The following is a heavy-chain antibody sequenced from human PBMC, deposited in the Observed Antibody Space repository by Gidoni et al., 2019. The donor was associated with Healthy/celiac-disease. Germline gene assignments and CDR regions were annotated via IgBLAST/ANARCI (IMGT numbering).Heavy chain of an antibody. CDR1: GFTFGDSA. Sequence: EVQRVQSGGGLGQPGRSLRRSCTASGFTFGDSAMSWFRQAPGTGREWVGFIRSKAYGGTTEYAASVKGRSTISRDDSKSIAYLQMNSLKTEDTALYYCTRGLLEVYFDYWGQGTLVTVSS. J-gene: IGHJ4*02. D-gene: IGHD3-3*01. V-gene: IGHV3-49*03. CDR2: IRSKAYGGTT. CDR3: TRGLLEVYFDY.